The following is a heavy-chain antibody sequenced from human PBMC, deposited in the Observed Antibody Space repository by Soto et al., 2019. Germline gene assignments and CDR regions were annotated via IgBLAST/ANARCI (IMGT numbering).Heavy chain of an antibody. Sequence: QVQLVQSEGEMKKPGASVTVSCKASGYNFTNYGISWVRQAPGQGLQWMGWISGYNGNTHDAHKFQGRVTLTTDTSKATAYIELRSLRSDDTAVYYCARDIVVGTPAIPLPFYPYDGMDVWGQGTTVTVSS. D-gene: IGHD2-2*02. J-gene: IGHJ6*02. CDR1: GYNFTNYG. CDR2: ISGYNGNT. V-gene: IGHV1-18*04. CDR3: ARDIVVGTPAIPLPFYPYDGMDV.